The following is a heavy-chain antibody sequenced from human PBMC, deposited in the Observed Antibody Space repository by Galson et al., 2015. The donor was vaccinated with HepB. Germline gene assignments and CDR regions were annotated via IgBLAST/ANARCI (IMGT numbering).Heavy chain of an antibody. CDR2: ILGSGGST. D-gene: IGHD5-18*01. CDR1: GFTFSSYA. V-gene: IGHV3-23*01. J-gene: IGHJ4*02. CDR3: ARDPTDTGFDY. Sequence: SLRLSCAASGFTFSSYAMPWVRQAPGRGLEWVSAILGSGGSTDYADSVKGRFTISRDNSKNTLYLQMNSLTAEDTAVYYCARDPTDTGFDYWGQGALVTVSS.